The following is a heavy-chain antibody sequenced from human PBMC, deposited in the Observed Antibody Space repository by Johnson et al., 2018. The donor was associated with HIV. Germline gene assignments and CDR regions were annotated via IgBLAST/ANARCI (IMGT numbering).Heavy chain of an antibody. CDR3: ASGVTARAVYDAFDI. CDR2: ISYDETNT. CDR1: GFTFSSYA. V-gene: IGHV3-30*04. J-gene: IGHJ3*02. Sequence: QVQLVESGGGVVQPGRSLRLSCAAFGFTFSSYAMHWVRQVPGKGLECVAVISYDETNTYYADSVKGRFNISRDNSRNTVFLQMIILRPKETAMYYCASGVTARAVYDAFDIWGQGTMVTVSS. D-gene: IGHD6-6*01.